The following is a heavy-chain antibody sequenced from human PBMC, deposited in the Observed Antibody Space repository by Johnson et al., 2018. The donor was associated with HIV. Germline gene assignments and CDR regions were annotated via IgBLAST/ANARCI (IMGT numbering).Heavy chain of an antibody. CDR3: AKETRDSRSAFDI. CDR1: GFTFSNAW. J-gene: IGHJ3*02. Sequence: VQLVESGGALVKPGGSLRLSCVASGFTFSNAWLSWVRQAAVEGLEWVGRIKSETDGGTTDYAAPVKGRFTISRDDSKNTLYLQMNSLRPEDTAVYYCAKETRDSRSAFDIWGQGTMVTVSS. CDR2: IKSETDGGTT. V-gene: IGHV3-15*02. D-gene: IGHD3-22*01.